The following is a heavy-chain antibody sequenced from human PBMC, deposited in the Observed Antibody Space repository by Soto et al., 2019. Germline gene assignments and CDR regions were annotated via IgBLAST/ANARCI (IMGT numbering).Heavy chain of an antibody. CDR2: ISGSGGNT. CDR1: GLTSSTYA. J-gene: IGHJ4*02. V-gene: IGHV3-23*01. CDR3: AKRLTTVTTVFGC. Sequence: GVSLRLSCAASGLTSSTYAMSWVRQSPGKGLEWVSGISGSGGNTYYADSVKGRFTISRDNSKNMLYLQMNSLRAEDTAVYYCAKRLTTVTTVFGCWGQGNLVTASS. D-gene: IGHD4-17*01.